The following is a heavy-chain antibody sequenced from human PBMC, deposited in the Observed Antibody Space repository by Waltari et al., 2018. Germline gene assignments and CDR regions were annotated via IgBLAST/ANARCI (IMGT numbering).Heavy chain of an antibody. V-gene: IGHV1-46*01. Sequence: QVQLVQSGAEVKKPGASVKVSCKASGYTFISYYMHWVRQAPGQGLEWMGISNPSGGSTSYAQKFQGRVTMTRDTSTSTVYMELSSLRSEDTAVYYCATSHYRRDIVVELGGVGHGMDVWGQGTTVTVSS. J-gene: IGHJ6*02. CDR2: SNPSGGST. D-gene: IGHD2-2*01. CDR1: GYTFISYY. CDR3: ATSHYRRDIVVELGGVGHGMDV.